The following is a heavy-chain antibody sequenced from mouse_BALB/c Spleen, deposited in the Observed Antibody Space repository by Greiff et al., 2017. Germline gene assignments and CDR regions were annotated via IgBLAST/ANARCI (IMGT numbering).Heavy chain of an antibody. D-gene: IGHD2-14*01. Sequence: EVQVVESGGGLVKPGGSLKLSCAASGFTFSSYAMSWVRQTPEKRLEWVASISSGGSTYYPDSVKGRFTISRDNARNILYLQMSSLRSEDTAMYYCARGEVRRNYAMDYWGQGTSVTVSS. CDR1: GFTFSSYA. CDR2: ISSGGST. J-gene: IGHJ4*01. CDR3: ARGEVRRNYAMDY. V-gene: IGHV5-6-5*01.